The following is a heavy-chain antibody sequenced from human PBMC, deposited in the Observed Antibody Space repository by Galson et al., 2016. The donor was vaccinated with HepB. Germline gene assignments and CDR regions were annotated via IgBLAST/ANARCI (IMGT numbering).Heavy chain of an antibody. V-gene: IGHV4-59*12. J-gene: IGHJ4*02. Sequence: SETLSLTCTVSDDSIGTYSWNWIRQSPGKGLEWIGYVFFSDITAYNPSLNSRVTLSLDTSKNQISLELRSVTTADTATYYCARGMSKTWLFDSWGRGTLVTVSS. D-gene: IGHD5-12*01. CDR1: DDSIGTYS. CDR2: VFFSDIT. CDR3: ARGMSKTWLFDS.